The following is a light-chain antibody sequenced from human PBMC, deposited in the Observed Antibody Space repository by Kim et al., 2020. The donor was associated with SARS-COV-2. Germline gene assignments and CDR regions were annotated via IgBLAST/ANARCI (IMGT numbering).Light chain of an antibody. CDR3: QQDNKAPPFA. J-gene: IGKJ3*01. V-gene: IGKV1-27*01. CDR1: QGISNY. Sequence: DIQMTQSPSSLSASVGDRVTITCRASQGISNYLVWYQQKPGKVPKLLISAASTLQAGVPSRFSGSGSGTNFTLTISSLQPGDVSTFYYQQDNKAPPFAFGPGTKVDIK. CDR2: AAS.